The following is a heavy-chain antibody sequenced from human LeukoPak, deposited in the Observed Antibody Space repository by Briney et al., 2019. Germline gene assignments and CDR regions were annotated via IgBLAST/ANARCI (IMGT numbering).Heavy chain of an antibody. CDR1: GGSISSSSYY. CDR3: ARRGDILTGGGWFDP. V-gene: IGHV4-39*01. J-gene: IGHJ5*02. Sequence: PSETLSLTCTVSGGSISSSSYYWGWIRQPPGKGLEWIGSIYYSGSTYYNPSLKSRITISVDTSKNQFSLKLTSVTAADTAVYYCARRGDILTGGGWFDPWGQGTLVTVSS. CDR2: IYYSGST. D-gene: IGHD3-9*01.